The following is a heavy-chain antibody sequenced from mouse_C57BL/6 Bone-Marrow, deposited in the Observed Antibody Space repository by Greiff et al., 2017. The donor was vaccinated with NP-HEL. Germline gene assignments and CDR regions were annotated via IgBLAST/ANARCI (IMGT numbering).Heavy chain of an antibody. CDR2: IDPYDSCT. CDR3: ERLGYYYARDP. Sequence: VQLQQPGAELVMPGASVKLSCKASGYTFTSYWMHWVKQRPGQGLEWIGEIDPYDSCTNYNQKFKGKSTLTVDKSSSTAYMQLSSLTSEDSAAFYGERLGYYYARDPWGQGTSVTVSA. CDR1: GYTFTSYW. V-gene: IGHV1-69*01. J-gene: IGHJ4*01.